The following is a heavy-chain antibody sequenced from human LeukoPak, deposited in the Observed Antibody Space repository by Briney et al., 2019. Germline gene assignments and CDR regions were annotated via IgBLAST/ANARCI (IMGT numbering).Heavy chain of an antibody. J-gene: IGHJ4*02. D-gene: IGHD2-2*01. Sequence: GESLKISCKCSGYSFTSFWIGWVRQMPGKGLEWMGIIYPGDSDTRYSPSFQGQVTISADKSINTAYLQWSSLKASDTAMYYCARHDSCSSTSCYFDYWGQGTLVTVSS. CDR2: IYPGDSDT. CDR1: GYSFTSFW. CDR3: ARHDSCSSTSCYFDY. V-gene: IGHV5-51*01.